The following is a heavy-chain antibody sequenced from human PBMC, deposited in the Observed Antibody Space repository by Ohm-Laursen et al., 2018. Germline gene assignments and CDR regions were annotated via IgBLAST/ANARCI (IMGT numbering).Heavy chain of an antibody. D-gene: IGHD3-22*01. V-gene: IGHV1-69*06. CDR3: ARDLSGDSSGYYYYYY. CDR1: GGTFSTYG. Sequence: SSVKVSCKASGGTFSTYGISWVRQAPGQRLEWMGGITPIFGTANYAQKFQGRVTITADRSTSTAFMELSSLRSEDTAVYYCARDLSGDSSGYYYYYYWGQGTLVTVSS. CDR2: ITPIFGTA. J-gene: IGHJ4*02.